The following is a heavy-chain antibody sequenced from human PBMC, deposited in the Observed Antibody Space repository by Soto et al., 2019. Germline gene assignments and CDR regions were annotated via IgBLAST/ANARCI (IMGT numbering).Heavy chain of an antibody. CDR3: ARGRGRYSSGWSWFDP. CDR2: IFQSGST. Sequence: LSLTCGVSGGTIRSPDWWTWVRRPPGKGLEWIGEIFQSGSTNYTPSLESRVTISVDKSKNQFSLTLTSVTAADTAVYFCARGRGRYSSGWSWFDPWGQGILVTV. V-gene: IGHV4-4*01. J-gene: IGHJ5*02. D-gene: IGHD6-19*01. CDR1: GGTIRSPDW.